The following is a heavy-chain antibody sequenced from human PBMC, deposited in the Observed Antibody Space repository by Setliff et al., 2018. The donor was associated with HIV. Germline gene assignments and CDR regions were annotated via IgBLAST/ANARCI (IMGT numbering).Heavy chain of an antibody. V-gene: IGHV4-38-2*01. D-gene: IGHD3-16*01. CDR2: FSRSGST. CDR3: ARGGENMKNYYYYYMDV. J-gene: IGHJ6*03. CDR1: GYSISSGYY. Sequence: SETLSLTCAVSGYSISSGYYWGWIRQSPGTGLEWIGSFSRSGSTYYNPSLERRVVISLDTSKNQFSLKLSSVTAADTAVYYCARGGENMKNYYYYYMDVWGKGTTVTVS.